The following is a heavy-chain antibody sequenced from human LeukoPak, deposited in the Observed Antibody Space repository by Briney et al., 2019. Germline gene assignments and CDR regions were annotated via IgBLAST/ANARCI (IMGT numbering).Heavy chain of an antibody. CDR2: ISGSGGST. CDR1: GFTFSSYS. Sequence: PGGSLRLSCAASGFTFSSYSMNWVRQAPGKGLEWVSAISGSGGSTYYADSVKGRFTISRDNSKNTLYLQMNSLRAEDTAVYYCAKDGGYSGYDPYYFDYWGQGTLVTVSS. D-gene: IGHD5-12*01. V-gene: IGHV3-23*01. J-gene: IGHJ4*02. CDR3: AKDGGYSGYDPYYFDY.